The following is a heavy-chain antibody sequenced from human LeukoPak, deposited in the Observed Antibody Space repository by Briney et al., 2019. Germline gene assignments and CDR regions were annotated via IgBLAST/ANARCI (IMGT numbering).Heavy chain of an antibody. CDR1: GGTFSSYT. Sequence: ASVKVSCKASGGTFSSYTISWVRQAPGQGLEWMGRIIPILGIANYAQEFQGRVTITADKSTSTAYMELSSLRSEDTAVYYCARDAGRSTFGGVIVPPYFDYWGQGTLVTVSS. CDR2: IIPILGIA. CDR3: ARDAGRSTFGGVIVPPYFDY. J-gene: IGHJ4*02. V-gene: IGHV1-69*04. D-gene: IGHD3-16*02.